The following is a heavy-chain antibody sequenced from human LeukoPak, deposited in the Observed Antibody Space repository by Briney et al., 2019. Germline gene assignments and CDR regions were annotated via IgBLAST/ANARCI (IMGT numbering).Heavy chain of an antibody. CDR2: ISWNGGST. J-gene: IGHJ4*02. V-gene: IGHV3-20*04. Sequence: GVSLRLSCAASGSTFDDHGMSWLPQVPGKELVLVAGISWNGGSTDYADSVKGRFTISRDNAKNSLFLQMNSLRAEDTALYYCAMGDSSGWYFDYWGQGTLVTVSS. D-gene: IGHD6-19*01. CDR3: AMGDSSGWYFDY. CDR1: GSTFDDHG.